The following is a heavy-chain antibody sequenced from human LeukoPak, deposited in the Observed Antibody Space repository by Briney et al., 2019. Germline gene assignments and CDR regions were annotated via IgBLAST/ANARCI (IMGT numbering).Heavy chain of an antibody. CDR2: ISSSSSYI. CDR3: ARDSSSGWYLPNTNWFDP. V-gene: IGHV3-21*01. J-gene: IGHJ5*02. Sequence: GGSLRLSCAASGFTFSDAWMNWVRQAPGKGLEWVSSISSSSSYIYYADSVKGRFTISRDNAKNSLYLQMNSLRAEDTAVYYCARDSSSGWYLPNTNWFDPWGQGTLVTVSS. D-gene: IGHD6-19*01. CDR1: GFTFSDAW.